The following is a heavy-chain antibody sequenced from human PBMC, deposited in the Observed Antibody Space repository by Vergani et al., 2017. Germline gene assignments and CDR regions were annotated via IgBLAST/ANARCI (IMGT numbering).Heavy chain of an antibody. CDR1: GFTFSSYS. CDR2: ISSSSSYI. J-gene: IGHJ6*03. V-gene: IGHV3-21*02. Sequence: DVQLVESGGGLVRPGKSLELSCAASGFTFSSYSMNWVRQAPGKGLEWVSSISSSSSYIYYADSVKGRFTISRDNAKNSLYLQMNSLRAEDTAVYYCARSGSGWYAGRSPHYYMDVWGKGTTVTVSS. D-gene: IGHD6-19*01. CDR3: ARSGSGWYAGRSPHYYMDV.